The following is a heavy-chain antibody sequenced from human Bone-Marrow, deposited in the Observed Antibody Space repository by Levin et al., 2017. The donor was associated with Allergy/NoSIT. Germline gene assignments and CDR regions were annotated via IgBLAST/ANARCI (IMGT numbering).Heavy chain of an antibody. CDR3: ASSSMGSDYYFDY. J-gene: IGHJ4*02. V-gene: IGHV3-53*01. CDR2: IYSGGST. CDR1: GFTVSSNY. Sequence: GGSLRLSCAASGFTVSSNYMSWVRQAPGKGLEWVSVIYSGGSTYYADSVKGRFTISRDNSKNTLYLQMNSLRAEDTAVYYCASSSMGSDYYFDYWGQGTLVTVSS. D-gene: IGHD2-2*01.